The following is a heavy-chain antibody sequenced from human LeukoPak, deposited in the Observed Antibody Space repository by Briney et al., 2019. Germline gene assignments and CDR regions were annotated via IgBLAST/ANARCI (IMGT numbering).Heavy chain of an antibody. J-gene: IGHJ4*02. Sequence: GGSLRLSCAASGFTFSSYNMNWVRQAPGKGLEWVSDISSSGSTIYFADSVKGRFTISRDNAKDSLYLQMNSLRDEDTAVYYCARLEYYYVSGNYYKLFDYWGQGTLVTVCS. CDR1: GFTFSSYN. CDR2: ISSSGSTI. CDR3: ARLEYYYVSGNYYKLFDY. V-gene: IGHV3-48*02. D-gene: IGHD3-10*01.